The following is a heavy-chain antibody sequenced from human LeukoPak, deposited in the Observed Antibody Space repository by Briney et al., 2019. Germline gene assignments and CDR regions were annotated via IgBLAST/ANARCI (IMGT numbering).Heavy chain of an antibody. CDR1: GFTFRSCE. V-gene: IGHV3-48*03. Sequence: GGSLRLSCAASGFTFRSCEMNWVRQAPGKGLEWVSYISGSGDTIYYADSVKGRFTISRDNAKNSLYLQMNSLRAEDTAVYYCARDGGTRLKYSFGYGDSWGQGTLVTVSS. CDR2: ISGSGDTI. D-gene: IGHD3-22*01. CDR3: ARDGGTRLKYSFGYGDS. J-gene: IGHJ4*02.